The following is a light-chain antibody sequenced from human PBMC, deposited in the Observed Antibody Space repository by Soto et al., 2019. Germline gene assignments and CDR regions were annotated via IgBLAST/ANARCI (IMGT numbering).Light chain of an antibody. Sequence: QSALTQPASVSGSPGQSITISCTGTSSDVGGYNHVAWYQQYPGKAPKLIIFEVSDRPSGISNRFSGSKSANTASLSISGLQAEDEADYYCSSYKRGATLVFGGETKVTVL. CDR2: EVS. CDR3: SSYKRGATLV. CDR1: SSDVGGYNH. J-gene: IGLJ2*01. V-gene: IGLV2-14*01.